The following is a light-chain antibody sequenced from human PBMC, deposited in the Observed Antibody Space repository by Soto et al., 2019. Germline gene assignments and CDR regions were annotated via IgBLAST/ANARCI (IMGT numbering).Light chain of an antibody. V-gene: IGLV6-57*03. J-gene: IGLJ2*01. CDR2: EYD. CDR3: QSADSSTVI. Sequence: NFMLTQPHSVSESPGKTVTISCTRSSGSIVSNYVQWFQQRPGSAPSTVIYEYDHRPSGVPDRFSGSLDTSSNSASLTISGLKTEDEADYYCQSADSSTVIFGGGTQLTVL. CDR1: SGSIVSNY.